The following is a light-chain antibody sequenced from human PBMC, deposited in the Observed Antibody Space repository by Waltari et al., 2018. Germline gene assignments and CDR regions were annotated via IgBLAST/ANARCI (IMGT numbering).Light chain of an antibody. CDR2: VNSDGSH. Sequence: QLVLTQSPSASASLGASVKLTCTLSSGHSSNVIAWHQQQPEKGPRYLMKVNSDGSHSKGDKIPARFSGSSSGADHYLTISSLQSEDEADYYCQTGGHGTWVFGGGTKLTVL. CDR1: SGHSSNV. J-gene: IGLJ3*02. CDR3: QTGGHGTWV. V-gene: IGLV4-69*01.